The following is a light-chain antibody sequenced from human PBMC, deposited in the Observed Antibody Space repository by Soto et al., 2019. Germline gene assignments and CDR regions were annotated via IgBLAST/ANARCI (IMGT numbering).Light chain of an antibody. J-gene: IGKJ5*01. CDR1: QSISSN. V-gene: IGKV3-15*01. CDR3: QHFGGSLPVT. Sequence: EIVMTQSPATLSVSLGERATLSCRASQSISSNLAWYQQKPGQAPRLLIYGASTRATGIPDRFSGSGSGTDFTLTISRLEPEDFAVYYYQHFGGSLPVTFGQGTRLEIK. CDR2: GAS.